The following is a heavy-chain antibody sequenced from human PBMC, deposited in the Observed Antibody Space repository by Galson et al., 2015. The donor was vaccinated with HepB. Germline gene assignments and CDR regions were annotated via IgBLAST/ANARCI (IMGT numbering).Heavy chain of an antibody. CDR2: IYYSGST. J-gene: IGHJ4*02. CDR3: ARHPYSSGWYREGY. Sequence: SETLSLTCTVSGGSISSSSYYWGWIRQPPGKGLEWIGSIYYSGSTYYNPSLKSRVTISVDTSKNQFSLKLSSVTAADTAVYYCARHPYSSGWYREGYWGQGTLVTVSS. CDR1: GGSISSSSYY. V-gene: IGHV4-39*01. D-gene: IGHD6-19*01.